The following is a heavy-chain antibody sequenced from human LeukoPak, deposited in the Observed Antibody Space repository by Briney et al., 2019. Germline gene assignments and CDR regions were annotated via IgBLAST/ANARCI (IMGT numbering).Heavy chain of an antibody. CDR1: GFTFSSYA. Sequence: GSLRLSCAASGFTFSSYAMSWVRQPPGKGLEWIGEINHSGSTNYNPSLKSRVTISVDTSKNQFSLKLSSVTAADTAVYYCASIEFPFDYWGQGTLVTVSS. D-gene: IGHD1-26*01. V-gene: IGHV4-34*01. CDR2: INHSGST. J-gene: IGHJ4*02. CDR3: ASIEFPFDY.